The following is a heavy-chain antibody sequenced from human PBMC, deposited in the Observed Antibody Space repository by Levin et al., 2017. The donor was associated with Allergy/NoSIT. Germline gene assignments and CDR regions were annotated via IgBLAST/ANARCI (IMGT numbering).Heavy chain of an antibody. V-gene: IGHV3-74*01. CDR1: GFTFSRYY. D-gene: IGHD2-2*01. CDR3: ARGGCSSTSCLDY. J-gene: IGHJ4*02. CDR2: ITLDVTDT. Sequence: SCAASGFTFSRYYMHWVRQAPGKGLVWVSRITLDVTDTYYADSVKGRLTISRDNAENTLFLQMNSLRAEDTAIYYCARGGCSSTSCLDYWGQGILVTVSS.